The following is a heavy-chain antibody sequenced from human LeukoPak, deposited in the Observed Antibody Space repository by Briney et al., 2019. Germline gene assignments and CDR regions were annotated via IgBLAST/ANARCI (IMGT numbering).Heavy chain of an antibody. J-gene: IGHJ6*03. V-gene: IGHV1-2*02. CDR3: ARMPSEGYYYYMDV. CDR2: INPNSGGT. D-gene: IGHD2-2*01. CDR1: GYTFTGYY. Sequence: ASVKVSCKASGYTFTGYYMHWVRQAPGQGLEWMGWINPNSGGTNYAQKFQGRVTMTRDTSISTAYMELSRLRSDDTAVYYCARMPSEGYYYYMDVWGKGTTVTVSS.